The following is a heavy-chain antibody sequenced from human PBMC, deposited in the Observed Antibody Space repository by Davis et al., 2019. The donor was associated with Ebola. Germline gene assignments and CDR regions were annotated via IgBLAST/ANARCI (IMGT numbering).Heavy chain of an antibody. D-gene: IGHD6-13*01. V-gene: IGHV3-73*01. Sequence: GGSLRLSCAASGFTFSGSAMHWVRQASGKGLEWVGRIRSKANSYATAYAASVKGRFTISRDDSKNTAYLQMNSLKTKDTAVYYCTSAQQLVDYWGQGTLVTVSS. J-gene: IGHJ4*02. CDR2: IRSKANSYAT. CDR3: TSAQQLVDY. CDR1: GFTFSGSA.